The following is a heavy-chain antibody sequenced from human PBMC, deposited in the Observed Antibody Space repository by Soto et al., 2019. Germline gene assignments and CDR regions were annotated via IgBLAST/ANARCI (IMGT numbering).Heavy chain of an antibody. CDR3: TRGHGYCSGTSCYGLGAFDI. J-gene: IGHJ3*02. CDR1: GYTFTSYA. CDR2: INAGNGNT. D-gene: IGHD2-2*01. V-gene: IGHV1-3*01. Sequence: ASVKVSCKASGYTFTSYAMHWVRQAPGQRLEWMGWINAGNGNTKYSQKIQGRVTITRDTSASTAYMELSSLRSEDTAVYYCTRGHGYCSGTSCYGLGAFDIWGQGTMVTVSS.